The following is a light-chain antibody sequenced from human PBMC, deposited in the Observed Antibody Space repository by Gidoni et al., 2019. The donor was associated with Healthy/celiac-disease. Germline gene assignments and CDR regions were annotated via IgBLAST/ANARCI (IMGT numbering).Light chain of an antibody. CDR3: SSYTSSSTLDVV. J-gene: IGLJ2*01. CDR1: SRDVGGYNY. Sequence: QSALTQPASVSGSPGQSLPISCTGTSRDVGGYNYVSWYQQHPGKAPKLMIYDVSNRPSGVSNRFSGSKSGNTASLTISGLQAEDEADYYCSSYTSSSTLDVVFGGGTKLTVL. V-gene: IGLV2-14*01. CDR2: DVS.